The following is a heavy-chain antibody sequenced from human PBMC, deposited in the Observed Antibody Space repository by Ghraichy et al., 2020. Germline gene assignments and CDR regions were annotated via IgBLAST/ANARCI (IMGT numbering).Heavy chain of an antibody. J-gene: IGHJ4*02. CDR2: ISGSGGST. D-gene: IGHD5-18*01. Sequence: GGSLRLSCAASGFTFSSYAMSWVRQAPGKGLEWVSAISGSGGSTYYADSVKGRFTISRDNSKNTLYLQMNSLRAEDTAVYYCAKDSVASYSYGLPHGDYWGQGTLVTVSS. CDR3: AKDSVASYSYGLPHGDY. V-gene: IGHV3-23*01. CDR1: GFTFSSYA.